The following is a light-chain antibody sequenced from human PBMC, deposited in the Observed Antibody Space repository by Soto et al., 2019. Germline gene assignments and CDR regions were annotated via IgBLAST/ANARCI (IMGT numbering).Light chain of an antibody. CDR1: QSVTSTS. CDR2: GAS. J-gene: IGKJ1*01. Sequence: EIVLTQSPGTLSLSPGERATLSCRASQSVTSTSLAWYQQKPGQAPRLLIYGASSRATDIPDRFSGSGSVTDFTLIISSLEPEVVAVYCCHQYAAPPETFGQGTKVEIK. V-gene: IGKV3-20*01. CDR3: HQYAAPPET.